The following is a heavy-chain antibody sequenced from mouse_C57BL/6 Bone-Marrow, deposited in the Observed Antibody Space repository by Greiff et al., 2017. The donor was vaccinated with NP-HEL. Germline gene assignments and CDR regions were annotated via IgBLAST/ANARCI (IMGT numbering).Heavy chain of an antibody. CDR3: AIYGNYFDY. CDR2: IRNKANGYTT. V-gene: IGHV7-3*01. CDR1: GFTFTDYY. J-gene: IGHJ2*01. Sequence: EVKLMESGGGLVQPGGSLSLSCAASGFTFTDYYMSWVRQPPGKALEWLGFIRNKANGYTTEYSASVKGRFTISRDKSQSILYLQMNALRAEDSATYYCAIYGNYFDYWGQGTTLTVSS.